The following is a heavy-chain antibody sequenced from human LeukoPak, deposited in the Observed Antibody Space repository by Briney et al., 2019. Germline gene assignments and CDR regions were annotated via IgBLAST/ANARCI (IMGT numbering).Heavy chain of an antibody. CDR1: GFTFSSYS. J-gene: IGHJ4*02. D-gene: IGHD2-8*01. CDR3: ARRTNDFDY. Sequence: GGSLRLSCAASGFTFSSYSMNWVRPAPGKGLEWVSSISSSSSYIYYADSVKGRFTISRDNAKNSLCLQMNSLRAEDTAVYYCARRTNDFDYWGQGTLVTVSS. V-gene: IGHV3-21*01. CDR2: ISSSSSYI.